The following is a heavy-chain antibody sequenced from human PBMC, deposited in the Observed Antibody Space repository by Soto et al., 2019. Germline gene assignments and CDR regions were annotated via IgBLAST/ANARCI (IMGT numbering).Heavy chain of an antibody. J-gene: IGHJ4*02. CDR3: ARVPSPPIYDSSGYKGMADF. D-gene: IGHD3-22*01. CDR2: ISSSSSYI. CDR1: GFTFSSYS. Sequence: PGGSLRLSCAASGFTFSSYSMNWVRQAPGKGLEWVSSISSSSSYIYYADSVKGRFTISRDNAKNSLYLQMNSLRAEDTAVYYCARVPSPPIYDSSGYKGMADFWGQGTLVTFSS. V-gene: IGHV3-21*01.